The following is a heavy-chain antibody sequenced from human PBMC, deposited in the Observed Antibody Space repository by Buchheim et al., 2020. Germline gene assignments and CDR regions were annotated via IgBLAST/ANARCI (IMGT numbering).Heavy chain of an antibody. V-gene: IGHV3-23*01. Sequence: EVQLLESGGGLVQPGGSLRLSCAASGFTFSSYAMSWVRQAPGKGLEWVSAISGSGGSTYYADSVKGRFTISRDNSKNTLYLQMNSLRAEDTAVYYCAKKSRDFWSGYYFVGYYYYGMDVWGQGTT. CDR1: GFTFSSYA. D-gene: IGHD3-3*01. J-gene: IGHJ6*02. CDR3: AKKSRDFWSGYYFVGYYYYGMDV. CDR2: ISGSGGST.